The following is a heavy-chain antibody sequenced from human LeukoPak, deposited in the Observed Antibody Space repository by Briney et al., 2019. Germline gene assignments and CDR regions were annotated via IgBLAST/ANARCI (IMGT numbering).Heavy chain of an antibody. J-gene: IGHJ4*02. Sequence: GASVTVSFTASGYTFTSYAMHWVRQAPGQRLEWMGWINAGNGNTKYSQKFQGRVTITRDTSASTAYMELSSLRSEDTAVYYCARDLWPIRSQCPAVWGQGTLVTVSS. CDR1: GYTFTSYA. CDR2: INAGNGNT. D-gene: IGHD2-21*01. V-gene: IGHV1-3*01. CDR3: ARDLWPIRSQCPAV.